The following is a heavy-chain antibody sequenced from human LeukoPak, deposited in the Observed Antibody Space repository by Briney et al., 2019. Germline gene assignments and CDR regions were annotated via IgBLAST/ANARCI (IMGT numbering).Heavy chain of an antibody. Sequence: PRGSLSLSCAASGFTSSSFWMSWVRQAPGKGLEWVANIKQDGSEKYYVDSVKGRFTISRDNAKNSLYLQMNSLGAEDTAVYYCAREVGYYYFDYWGQGTLVTVSS. CDR3: AREVGYYYFDY. CDR1: GFTSSSFW. CDR2: IKQDGSEK. J-gene: IGHJ4*02. D-gene: IGHD1-26*01. V-gene: IGHV3-7*01.